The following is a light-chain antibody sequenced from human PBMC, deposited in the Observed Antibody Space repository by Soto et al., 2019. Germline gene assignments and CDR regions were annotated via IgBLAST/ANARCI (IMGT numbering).Light chain of an antibody. J-gene: IGKJ1*01. V-gene: IGKV3-15*01. Sequence: EIVMTQSPATLSVSPGERATLSCRASQSLTSNLAWYQQKPGQAPRLLIYGASTRATGIPARFSGSGSGTEFTLTISSLQSEDFAVYYCQQYDKWPRWTFGQGTKVDIK. CDR2: GAS. CDR3: QQYDKWPRWT. CDR1: QSLTSN.